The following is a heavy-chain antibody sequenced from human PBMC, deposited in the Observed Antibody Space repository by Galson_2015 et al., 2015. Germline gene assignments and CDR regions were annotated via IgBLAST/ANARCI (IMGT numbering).Heavy chain of an antibody. J-gene: IGHJ6*03. D-gene: IGHD3-10*01. V-gene: IGHV5-51*01. Sequence: QSGAEVTKPGESLKISCKASGYSFSDYWIGWVRQMPGRGLEWMGTIYPADSDTRYSPSFQGQAPISADKSITTAYLQWNSLKASDTAMYYCVVLLIGQSSPYHMDVWGKGTKVTVSS. CDR3: VVLLIGQSSPYHMDV. CDR1: GYSFSDYW. CDR2: IYPADSDT.